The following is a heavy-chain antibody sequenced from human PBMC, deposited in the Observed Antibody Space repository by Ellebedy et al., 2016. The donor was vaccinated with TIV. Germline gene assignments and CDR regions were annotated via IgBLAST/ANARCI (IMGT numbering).Heavy chain of an antibody. CDR3: ASRPKGDYHVRDY. CDR2: IYSGAGT. CDR1: GFIVSSNY. J-gene: IGHJ4*02. D-gene: IGHD4-17*01. Sequence: GESLKISCAASGFIVSSNYMSWVRQAPGKGLEWVSTIYSGAGTYYADSVKGTSTISRDNSKNTLYLQMNRLKVEDTAVYYCASRPKGDYHVRDYWGQGTLVTVSS. V-gene: IGHV3-66*01.